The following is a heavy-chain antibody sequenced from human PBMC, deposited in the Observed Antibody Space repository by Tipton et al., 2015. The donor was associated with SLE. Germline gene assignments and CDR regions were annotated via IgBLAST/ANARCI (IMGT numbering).Heavy chain of an antibody. CDR2: IYYSGST. CDR3: ARSGDDSSG. J-gene: IGHJ4*02. CDR1: GGSISSGSYY. V-gene: IGHV4-61*01. D-gene: IGHD3-22*01. Sequence: TLSLTCTVSGGSISSGSYYWSWIRQPPGKGLEWIGYIYYSGSTNYNPSLKSRVTISVDTSKNQFSLKLSSVTAADTAVYYCARSGDDSSGWGQGTLVTVSS.